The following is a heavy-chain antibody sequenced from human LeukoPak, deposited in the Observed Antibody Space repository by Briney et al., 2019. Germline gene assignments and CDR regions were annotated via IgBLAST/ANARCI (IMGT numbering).Heavy chain of an antibody. D-gene: IGHD3/OR15-3a*01. CDR2: ISGSGGST. V-gene: IGHV3-23*01. CDR3: AREFGLITSH. Sequence: SGGSLRLSCAASGFTFSSYAMSWVRQAPGKGLEWVSLISGSGGSTYSADSVKGRFTISRDNSKNTLYLQMNSLRAENTAVYYCAREFGLITSHWGQGTLVTVSS. J-gene: IGHJ1*01. CDR1: GFTFSSYA.